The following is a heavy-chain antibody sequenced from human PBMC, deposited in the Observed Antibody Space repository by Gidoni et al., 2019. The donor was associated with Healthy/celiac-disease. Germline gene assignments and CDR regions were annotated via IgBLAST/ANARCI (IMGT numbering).Heavy chain of an antibody. Sequence: EVQLLESGGGVVQPGGSLRLSCAASGFTFSSYAMSWVRQAPGKGLEWVSAISGSGGSTYYADSVKGRFTISRDNSKNTLYLQMNSLRAEDTAVYYCANHVSGSYSLDAFDIWGQGTMVTVSS. J-gene: IGHJ3*02. CDR1: GFTFSSYA. D-gene: IGHD1-26*01. V-gene: IGHV3-23*01. CDR2: ISGSGGST. CDR3: ANHVSGSYSLDAFDI.